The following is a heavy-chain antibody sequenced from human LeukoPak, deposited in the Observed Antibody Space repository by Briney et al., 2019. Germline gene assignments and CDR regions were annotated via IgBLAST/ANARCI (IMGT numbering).Heavy chain of an antibody. D-gene: IGHD3-10*01. Sequence: SETLSLTCAVYGGSFSGYYWSWIRQPPGKGLEWIGEINHSGSTNYNPSLRSRVTISVDTSKNQFSLKLSSVTAADTAVYYCARKKYGSGSCYFDYWGQGTLVTVSS. CDR3: ARKKYGSGSCYFDY. J-gene: IGHJ4*02. CDR2: INHSGST. V-gene: IGHV4-34*01. CDR1: GGSFSGYY.